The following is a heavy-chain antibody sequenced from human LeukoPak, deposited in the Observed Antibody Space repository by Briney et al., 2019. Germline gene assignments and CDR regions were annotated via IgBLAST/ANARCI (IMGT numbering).Heavy chain of an antibody. CDR1: GDSVSSNSAA. D-gene: IGHD3-10*01. Sequence: SQTLSLTCAISGDSVSSNSAAWNWIRQSPSRGLEWLGRTYYRSKWYNDYAVSVKSRITINPDTSKNQFSLQLNSVTPEDTAVYYCAREGKRELLWFGEPGGSYFDYWGQGTLVTVSS. J-gene: IGHJ4*02. V-gene: IGHV6-1*01. CDR2: TYYRSKWYN. CDR3: AREGKRELLWFGEPGGSYFDY.